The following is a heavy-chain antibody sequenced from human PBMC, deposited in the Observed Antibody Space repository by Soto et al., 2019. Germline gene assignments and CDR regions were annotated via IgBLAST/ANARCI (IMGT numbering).Heavy chain of an antibody. CDR1: GGSISSGDYY. D-gene: IGHD3-3*01. V-gene: IGHV4-30-4*01. CDR2: IYYSGST. Sequence: SETLSLTCTVSGGSISSGDYYWSWIRQPPGKGLEWIGYIYYSGSTYYNPSLKSRVTISVDTSKNQFSLKLSSVTAADTAVYYCARDSGVADYYYYGMDVWGQGTTVTVSS. CDR3: ARDSGVADYYYYGMDV. J-gene: IGHJ6*02.